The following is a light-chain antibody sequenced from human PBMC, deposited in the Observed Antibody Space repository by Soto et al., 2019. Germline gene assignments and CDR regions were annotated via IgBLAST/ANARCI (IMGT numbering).Light chain of an antibody. J-gene: IGLJ1*01. CDR2: DVS. Sequence: QSVLTQPASVSGSPGQSITISCTGNSRDVGGYNYVSWYQHHPGKVPKLVIYDVSKRPSGVSDRFSGSKSGNTASLTISGLQAEDEADYYCSSYSNSTTLYVFGTGTKVTV. CDR1: SRDVGGYNY. CDR3: SSYSNSTTLYV. V-gene: IGLV2-14*03.